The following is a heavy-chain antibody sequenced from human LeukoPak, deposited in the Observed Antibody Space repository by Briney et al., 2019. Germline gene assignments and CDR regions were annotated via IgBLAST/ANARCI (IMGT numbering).Heavy chain of an antibody. CDR3: ARESSCDTTNCLAPTDWFDP. CDR1: GYTFTGYY. Sequence: ASVKVSCKASGYTFTGYYIHWARQAPGQGLEWMGWISPNSGGTNYAQKFQGRVTMTRDTSITTAYMELSRLRSDDTAVYYCARESSCDTTNCLAPTDWFDPWGQGTLVTVSS. V-gene: IGHV1-2*02. D-gene: IGHD2/OR15-2a*01. CDR2: ISPNSGGT. J-gene: IGHJ5*02.